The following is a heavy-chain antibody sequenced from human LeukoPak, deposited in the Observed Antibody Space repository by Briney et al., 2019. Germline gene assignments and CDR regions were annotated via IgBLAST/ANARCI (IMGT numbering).Heavy chain of an antibody. CDR1: GYTFTGYF. V-gene: IGHV1-2*02. J-gene: IGHJ5*02. CDR3: ARVPKIGYSSSWYPNRRWFDP. CDR2: INPNSGGT. Sequence: ASVKVSCKASGYTFTGYFMYWVRQAPGQGPEWMGWINPNSGGTNYAQKFQGRVTMTRDTSISTAYMELSRLRSDDTAVYYCARVPKIGYSSSWYPNRRWFDPWGQGTLVTVSS. D-gene: IGHD6-13*01.